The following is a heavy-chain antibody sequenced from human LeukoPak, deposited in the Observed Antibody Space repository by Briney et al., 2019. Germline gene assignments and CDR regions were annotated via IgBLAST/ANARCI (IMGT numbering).Heavy chain of an antibody. J-gene: IGHJ6*03. Sequence: GESLKISCKGSGYSFTSYWIGWVRQMPGKGLEWMGIIYPGDSDTRYSPSFQGQVTISADKSISTAYLQWSSLKASDTAMYYCARPSWEAVAGPGYYYYYMDVWGKGTTVTVSS. CDR2: IYPGDSDT. CDR3: ARPSWEAVAGPGYYYYYMDV. D-gene: IGHD6-19*01. CDR1: GYSFTSYW. V-gene: IGHV5-51*01.